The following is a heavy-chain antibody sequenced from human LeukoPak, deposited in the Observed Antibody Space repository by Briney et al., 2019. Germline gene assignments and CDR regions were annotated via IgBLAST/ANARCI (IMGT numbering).Heavy chain of an antibody. D-gene: IGHD3-3*01. J-gene: IGHJ4*02. V-gene: IGHV4-59*12. CDR2: IYYSGST. CDR1: GGSISSYY. Sequence: KPSETLSLTCTVSGGSISSYYWSWIRQPPGKGLEWIGYIYYSGSTNYNPFLKSRVTISVDTSKNQFSLKLSSVTAADTAVYYCARRAPYYDFWSGYLGYWGQGTLVTVSS. CDR3: ARRAPYYDFWSGYLGY.